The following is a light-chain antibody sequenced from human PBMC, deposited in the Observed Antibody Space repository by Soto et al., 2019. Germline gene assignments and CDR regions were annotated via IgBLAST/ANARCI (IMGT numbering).Light chain of an antibody. Sequence: EIVLTQSPGTLSLSPGERATLSCRASRSVSSTFLAWYQQKPGQAPRLLIYGVSKRANGIPDRFSGSGSGKDFTLSISRLEPEDFAVYFCGQFVSAPPRTFGQGTKVEIK. CDR3: GQFVSAPPRT. CDR1: RSVSSTF. V-gene: IGKV3-20*01. CDR2: GVS. J-gene: IGKJ1*01.